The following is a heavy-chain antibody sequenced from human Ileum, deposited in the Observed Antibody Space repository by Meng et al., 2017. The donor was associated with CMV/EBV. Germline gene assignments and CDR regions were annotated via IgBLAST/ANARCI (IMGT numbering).Heavy chain of an antibody. J-gene: IGHJ4*02. CDR1: GFTFSSSN. V-gene: IGHV3-21*06. CDR3: ARYTSTSRDY. Sequence: LQLVECGGGVVKLGGSLRLSCAASGFTFSSSNMNWVRQAPGKGLEWVSSITSGSSIFYADSVKRRFTISRDNAKNLFFLQMDSLRADYTAVYYCARYTSTSRDYWGQGTLVTVSS. CDR2: ITSGSSI. D-gene: IGHD6-6*01.